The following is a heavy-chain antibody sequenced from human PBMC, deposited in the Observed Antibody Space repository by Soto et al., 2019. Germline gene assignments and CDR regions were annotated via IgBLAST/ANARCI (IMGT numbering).Heavy chain of an antibody. Sequence: QVQLVQSGAEVKKPGASVKVSCKASGYTFTSYYMHWVRQAPGQGLEWMGIINPSGGSTSYAQKFQGRVTLTRDTSTSTFYLELSSLRSEDTAVYYCARDSAAGNYYGMDVWGQGTTVTVSS. J-gene: IGHJ6*02. V-gene: IGHV1-46*03. CDR3: ARDSAAGNYYGMDV. D-gene: IGHD6-13*01. CDR2: INPSGGST. CDR1: GYTFTSYY.